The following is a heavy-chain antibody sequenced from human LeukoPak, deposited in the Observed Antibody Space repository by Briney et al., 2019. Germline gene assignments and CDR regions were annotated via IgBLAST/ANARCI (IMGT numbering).Heavy chain of an antibody. Sequence: SETLSLTCTVSGGSISSGGYYWSWIRQPPGKGLEWIGYIYHSGSTYYNPSLESRVTISVDTSKNQFSLKLSSVTAADTAVYYCASSKSSSTSCLCYWGQGTLVTVSS. J-gene: IGHJ4*02. D-gene: IGHD2-2*01. CDR1: GGSISSGGYY. CDR2: IYHSGST. CDR3: ASSKSSSTSCLCY. V-gene: IGHV4-30-2*01.